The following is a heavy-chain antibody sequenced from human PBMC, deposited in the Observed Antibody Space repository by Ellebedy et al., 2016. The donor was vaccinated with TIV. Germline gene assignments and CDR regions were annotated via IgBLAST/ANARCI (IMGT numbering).Heavy chain of an antibody. CDR3: AKDRDGDFDIDH. J-gene: IGHJ4*02. CDR2: INPSGVTT. CDR1: GFRFSNYA. D-gene: IGHD4-17*01. Sequence: GESLKISXVGSGFRFSNYAMSWVRQAPGKGLEWVSDINPSGVTTNYADSVKGRFTISRDNSKNTLYLQMSSLRAEDTALYYCAKDRDGDFDIDHWGRGLRVTVSS. V-gene: IGHV3-23*01.